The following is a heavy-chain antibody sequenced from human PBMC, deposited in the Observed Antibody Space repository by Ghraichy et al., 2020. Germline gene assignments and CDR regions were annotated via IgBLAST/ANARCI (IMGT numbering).Heavy chain of an antibody. Sequence: ASVKVSCKASGYTFTDYGISWVRQAPGQGLEWMGWISAYNGNTNYAQKLQGRVTMTTDTSTSTAYIELRSLRPDDTAVYYCARDGVGADPFDYWGQGTLVTVSS. J-gene: IGHJ4*02. D-gene: IGHD1-26*01. CDR3: ARDGVGADPFDY. CDR2: ISAYNGNT. V-gene: IGHV1-18*04. CDR1: GYTFTDYG.